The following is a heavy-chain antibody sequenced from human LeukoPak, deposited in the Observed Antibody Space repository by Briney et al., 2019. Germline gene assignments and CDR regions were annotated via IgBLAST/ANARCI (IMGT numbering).Heavy chain of an antibody. J-gene: IGHJ4*02. Sequence: PGGSLRLSCATSGFTFSSYAMSWVRRPPGKGRGWVSAISGSGGSTYYADSVKGRFTISRDNSKNTLYLQMNSLRAEDTAVYYCAKGVRGPDYWGQGTLVTVSS. CDR1: GFTFSSYA. CDR2: ISGSGGST. CDR3: AKGVRGPDY. V-gene: IGHV3-23*01.